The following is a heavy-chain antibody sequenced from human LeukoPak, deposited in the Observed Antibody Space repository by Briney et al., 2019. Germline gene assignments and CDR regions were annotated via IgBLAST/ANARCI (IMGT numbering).Heavy chain of an antibody. D-gene: IGHD3-10*01. J-gene: IGHJ6*04. Sequence: SETLSLTCAVYGGSFSGYYWSWIRQPPGKGLEWIGEINHGGSTNYNPSFKRRVTISVDTSKNQFSLKLSSVTAADTAVYYCARRYYSGSTPSMDVWDKGTTVTVSS. CDR2: INHGGST. V-gene: IGHV4-34*01. CDR3: ARRYYSGSTPSMDV. CDR1: GGSFSGYY.